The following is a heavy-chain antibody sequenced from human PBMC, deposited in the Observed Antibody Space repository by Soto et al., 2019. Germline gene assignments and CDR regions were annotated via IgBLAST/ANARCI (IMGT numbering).Heavy chain of an antibody. CDR1: GFTFSSYA. J-gene: IGHJ4*02. CDR2: ISGSGGST. D-gene: IGHD4-17*01. Sequence: GGSLRLSCAASGFTFSSYAMSWVRQAPGKGLEWVSAISGSGGSTYYADSVKGRFTISRDNSKNTLYLQMTSLRAEDTAVYYCAKSTVINVIGHDYWGQGTLVTVSS. CDR3: AKSTVINVIGHDY. V-gene: IGHV3-23*01.